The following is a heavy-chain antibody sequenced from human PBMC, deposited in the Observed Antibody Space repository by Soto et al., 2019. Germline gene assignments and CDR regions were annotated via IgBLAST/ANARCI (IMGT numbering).Heavy chain of an antibody. Sequence: QVQLVESGGGVVQPGRSLRLSCGASGFTFSHFAMHWVRQAPGKGLEWVAVISYDGSNKFYADSVKGRFTISRDNSKNKLYLQMISLRAEDTSVYYCAGEEYNAADCDHWGQGTLVTVSS. V-gene: IGHV3-30-3*01. CDR3: AGEEYNAADCDH. J-gene: IGHJ4*01. D-gene: IGHD6-13*01. CDR2: ISYDGSNK. CDR1: GFTFSHFA.